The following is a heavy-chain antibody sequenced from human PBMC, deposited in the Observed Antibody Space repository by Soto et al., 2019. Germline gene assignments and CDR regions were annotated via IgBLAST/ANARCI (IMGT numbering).Heavy chain of an antibody. J-gene: IGHJ5*02. D-gene: IGHD2-2*01. CDR3: ARDMVPAAIPNWFDP. V-gene: IGHV3-21*01. Sequence: PGGSLRLSCAASGFTFSSYAMNWVRQAPGKGLEWVSSISSSSSYIYYADSVKGRFTISRDNAKNSLYLQMNSLRAEDTAVYYCARDMVPAAIPNWFDPWGQGTLVTV. CDR2: ISSSSSYI. CDR1: GFTFSSYA.